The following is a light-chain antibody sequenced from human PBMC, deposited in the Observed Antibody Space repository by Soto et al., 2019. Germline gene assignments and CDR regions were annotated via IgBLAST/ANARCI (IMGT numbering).Light chain of an antibody. J-gene: IGKJ4*01. CDR2: WAS. Sequence: DIVMTQSPDSLAVSLGERGTINCKSSQSVLYSSNNKNYLAWYHQKPGQPPKLLIYWASTRESGVPDRFSGSGSGTDFTLTISSLQAEDVAVYYCQQYYSTPPTFGGGTKVEIK. CDR3: QQYYSTPPT. V-gene: IGKV4-1*01. CDR1: QSVLYSSNNKNY.